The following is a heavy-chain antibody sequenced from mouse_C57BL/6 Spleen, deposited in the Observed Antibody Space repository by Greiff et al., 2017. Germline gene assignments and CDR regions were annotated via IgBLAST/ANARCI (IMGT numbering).Heavy chain of an antibody. J-gene: IGHJ2*01. CDR2: ISSGGSYT. V-gene: IGHV5-6*01. Sequence: DVHLVESGGDLVKPGGSLKLSCAASGFPFSSSGMSWVRQTPDKRVEWVATISSGGSYTYYPDSVKGRFTISRDNAKNTLYLQMSSLKSEDTAMYYCARPQLNYFDYWGQGTTLTVSS. CDR3: ARPQLNYFDY. CDR1: GFPFSSSG.